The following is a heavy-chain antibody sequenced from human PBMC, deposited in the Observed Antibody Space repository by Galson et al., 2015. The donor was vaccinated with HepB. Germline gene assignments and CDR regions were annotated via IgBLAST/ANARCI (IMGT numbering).Heavy chain of an antibody. J-gene: IGHJ5*02. V-gene: IGHV5-51*03. Sequence: QSGAEVKKPGESLKISCKGSGYSFTSYWIGWVRQMPGKGLEWMGIIYPGDSDTRYSPSFQGQVTISADKSISTAYLQWSSLKASDTAMYYCARPGARFGELSNDRWWFDPWGQGTLVTVSS. CDR2: IYPGDSDT. D-gene: IGHD3-10*01. CDR1: GYSFTSYW. CDR3: ARPGARFGELSNDRWWFDP.